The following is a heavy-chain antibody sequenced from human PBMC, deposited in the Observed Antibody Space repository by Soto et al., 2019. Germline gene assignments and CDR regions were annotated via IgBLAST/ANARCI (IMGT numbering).Heavy chain of an antibody. CDR1: GLTLTTYY. Sequence: WRSLRLARPASGLTLTTYYLNWVRQAPGKGLEWVSYISSSSNTIYYTESVKGRFTISRDNAKNSLYLQMNSLRDEDTAVYYYARDHGPFDYWGQGTLVTVSS. V-gene: IGHV3-48*02. J-gene: IGHJ4*02. CDR2: ISSSSNTI. CDR3: ARDHGPFDY.